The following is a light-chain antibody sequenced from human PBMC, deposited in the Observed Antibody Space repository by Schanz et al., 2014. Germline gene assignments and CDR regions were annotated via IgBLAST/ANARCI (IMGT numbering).Light chain of an antibody. CDR3: SSYAGNKVI. CDR1: SRDVGSYNF. Sequence: QSALTQPASVSGSPGQSITISCTGTSRDVGSYNFVSWYQQHPGKAPKLMIYEVSKRPSGVPDRFSGSKSGNTASLTVSGLQAEDEADYYCSSYAGNKVIFGGGTKLTVL. CDR2: EVS. V-gene: IGLV2-8*01. J-gene: IGLJ2*01.